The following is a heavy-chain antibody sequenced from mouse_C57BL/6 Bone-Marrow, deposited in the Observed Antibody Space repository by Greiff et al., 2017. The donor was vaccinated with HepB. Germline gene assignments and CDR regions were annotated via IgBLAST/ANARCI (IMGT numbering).Heavy chain of an antibody. CDR2: IDPSDSYT. V-gene: IGHV1-69*01. CDR3: SRGYYYGGFAY. J-gene: IGHJ3*01. Sequence: QVQLQQPGAELVMPGASVKLSCKASGYTFTSYWMHWVKQRPGQGLEWIGEIDPSDSYTNYNQKFKGKSTLTVDKSSSTAYMQLSSLTSEDSAVYYCSRGYYYGGFAYWGQGTLLTVSA. CDR1: GYTFTSYW. D-gene: IGHD1-1*01.